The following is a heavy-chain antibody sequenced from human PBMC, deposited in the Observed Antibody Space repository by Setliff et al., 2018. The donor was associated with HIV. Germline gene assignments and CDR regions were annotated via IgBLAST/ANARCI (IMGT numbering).Heavy chain of an antibody. CDR3: AREPAAIQGAYYYYYLDV. Sequence: SETLSLTCAVYGGSFSGYYWSWIRQPPGKGLEWIGESNYSGGTNYNPSLKSRVTISVDTSKNQLSLELSSVTAADTAVYYCAREPAAIQGAYYYYYLDVWGKGTAVTVSS. CDR1: GGSFSGYY. V-gene: IGHV4-34*01. CDR2: SNYSGGT. D-gene: IGHD2-2*02. J-gene: IGHJ6*03.